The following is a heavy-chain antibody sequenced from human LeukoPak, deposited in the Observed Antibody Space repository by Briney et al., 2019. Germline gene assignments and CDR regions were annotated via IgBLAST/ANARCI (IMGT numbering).Heavy chain of an antibody. D-gene: IGHD4-17*01. CDR1: GFTFSSYA. CDR2: ISYDGSNK. CDR3: ARDPHDYGAGYFVY. J-gene: IGHJ4*02. V-gene: IGHV3-30-3*01. Sequence: GGSLRLSCAASGFTFSSYAMHWVRQAPGKGLEWVAVISYDGSNKYYADSVKGRFTISRDNSKNTLYLQMNSLRAEDTAVYYCARDPHDYGAGYFVYWGQGTLVTVSS.